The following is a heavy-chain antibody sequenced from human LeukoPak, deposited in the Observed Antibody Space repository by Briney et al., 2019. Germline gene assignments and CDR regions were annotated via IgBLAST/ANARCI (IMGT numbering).Heavy chain of an antibody. Sequence: PGRSLRLSCAASEFTFSSYGMHWVRQAPGKGLEWVAVISYDGSNKYYADSVKGRFTISRDNSKNTLYLQMNSLRAEDTAVYYCATRTFWGKGTTVTVSS. V-gene: IGHV3-30*03. D-gene: IGHD1-1*01. CDR3: ATRTF. J-gene: IGHJ6*04. CDR2: ISYDGSNK. CDR1: EFTFSSYG.